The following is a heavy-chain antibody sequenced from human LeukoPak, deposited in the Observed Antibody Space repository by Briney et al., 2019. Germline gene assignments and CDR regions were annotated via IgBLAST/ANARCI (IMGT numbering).Heavy chain of an antibody. J-gene: IGHJ4*02. V-gene: IGHV3-30*02. Sequence: GGSLRLSCAASGFTFRNDGMYWVRQAPGKGLEWVAVIWYDGSNKYYGDSVKGRFTISRDNSKNTLSPQVSSLRTEDTAVYYCAKDRYSYAFEYSDSWGQGTLVTVSS. CDR2: IWYDGSNK. CDR3: AKDRYSYAFEYSDS. CDR1: GFTFRNDG. D-gene: IGHD5-18*01.